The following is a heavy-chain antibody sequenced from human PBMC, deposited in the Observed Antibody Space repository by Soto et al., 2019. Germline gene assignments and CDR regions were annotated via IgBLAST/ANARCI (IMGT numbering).Heavy chain of an antibody. J-gene: IGHJ4*02. D-gene: IGHD3-3*01. CDR3: ASGKNTYYDFWSGYSPWYFDY. Sequence: SETLSLTCTVSGGSISSSSYYWGWIRQPPGKGLEWIGSIYYSGSTYYNPSLKSRVTVSVDTSKNQFSLKLSSVTAADTAVYYCASGKNTYYDFWSGYSPWYFDYWGQGTLVTVSS. CDR1: GGSISSSSYY. CDR2: IYYSGST. V-gene: IGHV4-39*01.